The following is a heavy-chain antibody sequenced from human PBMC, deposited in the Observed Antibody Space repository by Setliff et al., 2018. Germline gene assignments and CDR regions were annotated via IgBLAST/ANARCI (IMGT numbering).Heavy chain of an antibody. CDR3: AREQWLDPPGYYYMDV. V-gene: IGHV4-61*09. J-gene: IGHJ6*03. D-gene: IGHD6-19*01. CDR2: IYIGGSA. Sequence: KPSETLSLTCTVSGGSLSISNSYWSWIRQPAGKGLEWIGHIYIGGSANYNPSLKSRVTMSIDTSKNQFSLKLNSVTAADMAVYYCAREQWLDPPGYYYMDVWAKGTTVTVSS. CDR1: GGSLSISNSY.